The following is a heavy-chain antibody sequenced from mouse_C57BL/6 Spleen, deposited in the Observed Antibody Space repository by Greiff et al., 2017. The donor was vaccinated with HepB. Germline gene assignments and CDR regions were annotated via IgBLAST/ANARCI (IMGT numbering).Heavy chain of an antibody. V-gene: IGHV1-55*01. D-gene: IGHD2-3*01. Sequence: VQLQQPGAELVKPGASVKMSCKASGYTFTSYWITWVKQRPGQGLEWIGDIYPGSGSTNYNEKFKSKATLTVDTSSSTAYMQLSSLTSEDSAVYYCASYDGYPYYAMDYWGQGTSVTVSS. CDR2: IYPGSGST. J-gene: IGHJ4*01. CDR3: ASYDGYPYYAMDY. CDR1: GYTFTSYW.